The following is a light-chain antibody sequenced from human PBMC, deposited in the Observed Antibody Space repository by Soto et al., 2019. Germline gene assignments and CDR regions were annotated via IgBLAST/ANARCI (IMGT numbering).Light chain of an antibody. CDR1: QSVSSSY. Sequence: EIVLTQSPGTLSLSPGERATLSCRASQSVSSSYFAWYQQKPGQAPRLLIYGASGRATGIPDRFSGSWSGTDFALTISRLEPEDFAVYYCQQYGSSPMYTFGQGTKLEIK. V-gene: IGKV3-20*01. J-gene: IGKJ2*01. CDR2: GAS. CDR3: QQYGSSPMYT.